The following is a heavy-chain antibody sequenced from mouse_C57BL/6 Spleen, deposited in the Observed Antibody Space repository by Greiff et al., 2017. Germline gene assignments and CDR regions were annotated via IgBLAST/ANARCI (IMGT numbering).Heavy chain of an antibody. V-gene: IGHV1-15*01. CDR1: GYTFTDYE. D-gene: IGHD2-1*01. Sequence: VQLQQSGAELVRPGASVTLSCKASGYTFTDYEMHWVKQTPVHGLEWIGAIDPETGGTAYNQKFKGKAILTADKSSSTAYMELRSLTSEDSAVYYYTRDGNYLYYAMDYWGQGTSVTVSS. CDR3: TRDGNYLYYAMDY. CDR2: IDPETGGT. J-gene: IGHJ4*01.